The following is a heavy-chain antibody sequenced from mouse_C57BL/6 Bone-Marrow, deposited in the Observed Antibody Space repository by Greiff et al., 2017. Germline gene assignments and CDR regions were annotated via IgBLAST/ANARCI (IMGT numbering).Heavy chain of an antibody. D-gene: IGHD2-3*01. CDR2: INPNNGGT. V-gene: IGHV1-26*01. CDR3: ARERWLLLYWYFDV. J-gene: IGHJ1*03. Sequence: EVQLQQSGPELVKPGASVKISCKASGYTFPDYYMNWVKQSHGKSLEWIGDINPNNGGTSYNQKFKGKATLTVDKSSSTAYMELRSLTSEDSAVYYCARERWLLLYWYFDVWGTGTTVTVSS. CDR1: GYTFPDYY.